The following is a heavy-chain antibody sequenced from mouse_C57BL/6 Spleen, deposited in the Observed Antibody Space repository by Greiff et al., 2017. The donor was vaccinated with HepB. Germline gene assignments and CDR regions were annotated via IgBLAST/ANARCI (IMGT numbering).Heavy chain of an antibody. CDR2: ISYDGSN. CDR3: AREAYYGSSYVDY. Sequence: EVQLQESGPGLVKPSQSLSLTCSVTGYSITSGYYWNWIRQFPGNKLEWMGYISYDGSNNYNPSLKNRISSTRDTSKNQFFLKLNSVTTEDTATYYCAREAYYGSSYVDYWGQGTTLTVSS. V-gene: IGHV3-6*01. D-gene: IGHD1-1*01. J-gene: IGHJ2*01. CDR1: GYSITSGYY.